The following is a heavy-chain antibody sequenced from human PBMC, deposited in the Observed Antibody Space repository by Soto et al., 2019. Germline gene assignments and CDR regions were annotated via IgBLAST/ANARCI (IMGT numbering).Heavy chain of an antibody. CDR2: IHDSGST. CDR1: GVSIGTSNW. J-gene: IGHJ4*02. CDR3: ARAGGLGAVAVDY. V-gene: IGHV4-4*02. Sequence: PSVTLSLTCAVSGVSIGTSNWWSWVRQSPGKGLEWIGEIHDSGSTESNPSLKSRVTISVDRSKNQFSLKLSSVTAADTAVYYCARAGGLGAVAVDYWGQGTLVTVSS. D-gene: IGHD6-19*01.